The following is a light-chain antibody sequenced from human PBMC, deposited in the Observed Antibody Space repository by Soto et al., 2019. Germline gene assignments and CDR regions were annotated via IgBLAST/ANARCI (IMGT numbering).Light chain of an antibody. CDR3: LHRNSFPVT. V-gene: IGKV1-17*01. CDR1: QGIRND. J-gene: IGKJ4*02. CDR2: AAS. Sequence: DIQMTQSPSSLSASVGDRVTITCRASQGIRNDLGWYQQKPGKAPKRLIYAASSWQSGVPSRFSGSGPGTEFALIISSMHPEDFATHSCLHRNSFPVTFGGGTKVEIK.